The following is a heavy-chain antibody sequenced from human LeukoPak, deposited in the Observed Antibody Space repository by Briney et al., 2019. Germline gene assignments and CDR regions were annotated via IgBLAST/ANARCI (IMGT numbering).Heavy chain of an antibody. CDR3: AREIDVWESYRSGALDS. Sequence: ASVKVSCKASGYTFTGYYMHCVRQAPGQGLEWMVWINPNRGGTNYAQNFQGRVTMTTDTSISTADMELRRARSANTPVYNTAREIDVWESYRSGALDSWGQGTLVTVSS. V-gene: IGHV1-2*02. CDR1: GYTFTGYY. J-gene: IGHJ4*02. D-gene: IGHD3-16*02. CDR2: INPNRGGT.